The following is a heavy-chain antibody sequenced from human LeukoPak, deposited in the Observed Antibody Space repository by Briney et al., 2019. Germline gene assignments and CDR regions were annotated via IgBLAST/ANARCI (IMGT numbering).Heavy chain of an antibody. CDR2: ISGSGGTT. CDR3: AKGRNDYGANSFDY. CDR1: GLTFSSYG. D-gene: IGHD4-23*01. V-gene: IGHV3-23*01. J-gene: IGHJ4*02. Sequence: PGGTLRLSCAATGLTFSSYGMSWVRQAPGKGLEWVSAISGSGGTTYYADSVKGRFTISRDNSKNTLYLQMNSLRAEDTAVYYCAKGRNDYGANSFDYWGQGTLVTVSS.